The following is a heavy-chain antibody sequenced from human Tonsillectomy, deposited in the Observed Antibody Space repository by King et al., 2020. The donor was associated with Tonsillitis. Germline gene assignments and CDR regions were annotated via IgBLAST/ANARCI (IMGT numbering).Heavy chain of an antibody. CDR3: GRRSLTTAWALDY. Sequence: VQLVESGGGLVQPGGSLRLSCAGSGFTFSAYWMTWVRQAPGEGLEWVADIKDEGSQTYCVESVKGRFTVSRDNAKNSLYLQMSSLRAGDTAVYYCGRRSLTTAWALDYWGQGTLVTVSS. D-gene: IGHD2/OR15-2a*01. J-gene: IGHJ4*02. CDR1: GFTFSAYW. CDR2: IKDEGSQT. V-gene: IGHV3-7*03.